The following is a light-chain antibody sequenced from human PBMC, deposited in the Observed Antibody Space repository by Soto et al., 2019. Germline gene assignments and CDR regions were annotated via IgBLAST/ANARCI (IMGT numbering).Light chain of an antibody. CDR1: QSVTNY. V-gene: IGKV3-11*01. CDR3: QQRLNWPPG. CDR2: DAS. J-gene: IGKJ1*01. Sequence: EFFLTQSPDTLSLSPGERATLTCRASQSVTNYIAWYQQRPGQAPRLLIYDASNRATGVPARFSGSGSGTDFALTISDLEPADFGLYYCQQRLNWPPGFGQGTKV.